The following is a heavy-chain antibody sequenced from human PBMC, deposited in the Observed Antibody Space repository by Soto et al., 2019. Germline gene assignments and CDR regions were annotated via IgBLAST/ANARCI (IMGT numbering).Heavy chain of an antibody. Sequence: GASVKVSCKASGYTFTSYAMHWVRQAPGQRLEWMGWINAGNGNTKYSQKFQGRVTITRDTSASTAYMELSSLRSEDTAVYYCARDQDFWSGYYLSGSQNAFDIWGQGTMVTVS. V-gene: IGHV1-3*01. J-gene: IGHJ3*02. CDR1: GYTFTSYA. D-gene: IGHD3-3*01. CDR3: ARDQDFWSGYYLSGSQNAFDI. CDR2: INAGNGNT.